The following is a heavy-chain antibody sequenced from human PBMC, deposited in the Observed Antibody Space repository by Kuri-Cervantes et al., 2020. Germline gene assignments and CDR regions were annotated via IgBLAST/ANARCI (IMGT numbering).Heavy chain of an antibody. CDR1: GGSISSYY. CDR3: ARGLGVYSVFIFDP. V-gene: IGHV4-59*06. Sequence: GSLRLSCTVSGGSISSYYWSWIRQPAGKGLEWIGYIYYSGSTYYNPSLKSRVTISVDTSKNQFSLKLSSVTAADTAVYYCARGLGVYSVFIFDPWGQGTLVTVSS. CDR2: IYYSGST. D-gene: IGHD6-13*01. J-gene: IGHJ5*02.